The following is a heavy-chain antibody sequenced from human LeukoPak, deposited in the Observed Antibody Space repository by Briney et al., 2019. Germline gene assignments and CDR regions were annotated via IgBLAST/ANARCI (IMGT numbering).Heavy chain of an antibody. Sequence: GASVKVSCKASGYTFTSYDINWVRQATGQGLEWMGWMNPNSGNTGYAQKFQGRVTITRNTSISTAYMELSSLRSEDTAVYYCARAPYYYGSGSSWYYGMDVWGQGTTVTVSS. CDR1: GYTFTSYD. CDR2: MNPNSGNT. V-gene: IGHV1-8*03. J-gene: IGHJ6*02. CDR3: ARAPYYYGSGSSWYYGMDV. D-gene: IGHD3-10*01.